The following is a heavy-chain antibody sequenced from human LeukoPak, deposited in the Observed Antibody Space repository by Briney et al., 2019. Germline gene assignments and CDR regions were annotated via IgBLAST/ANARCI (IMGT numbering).Heavy chain of an antibody. Sequence: SQTLSLTCAVSGGSISSGGYSWSWIRQPPGKGLEWIGYIYHSGSTYYNPSLKSRVTISVDRSKNQFSLKLSSVTAADTAVYFCARTKDIVVVPAAFDIDYWGQGTLVTVSS. J-gene: IGHJ4*02. CDR2: IYHSGST. CDR1: GGSISSGGYS. D-gene: IGHD2-2*01. V-gene: IGHV4-30-2*01. CDR3: ARTKDIVVVPAAFDIDY.